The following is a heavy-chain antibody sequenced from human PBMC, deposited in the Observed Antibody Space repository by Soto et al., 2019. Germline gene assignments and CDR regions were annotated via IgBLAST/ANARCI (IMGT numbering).Heavy chain of an antibody. CDR2: ISHDGYDE. CDR1: GFIFRSYG. Sequence: QVQVVESGGGVVQPGRSLRLSCAASGFIFRSYGMHWVRQAPGKGLEWVTAISHDGYDEYYADSVKGRFIISRDNSENTLYLQMNSLRSEDTALYYCARGGPQQMYTVSIDYWGQGTLVTVSS. D-gene: IGHD4-4*01. V-gene: IGHV3-30*03. CDR3: ARGGPQQMYTVSIDY. J-gene: IGHJ4*02.